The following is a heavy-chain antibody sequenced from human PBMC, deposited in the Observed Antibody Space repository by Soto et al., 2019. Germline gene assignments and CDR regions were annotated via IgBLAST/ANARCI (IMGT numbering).Heavy chain of an antibody. J-gene: IGHJ3*02. CDR1: GGSFSGYF. D-gene: IGHD3-22*01. Sequence: QVQLQQGGPGLFKPSETLSLTCAVYGGSFSGYFWGWIRQPPGKGLEGIGEINHSGSNNYNPSLKSRVTISVDTSKNQFSLKLSSVTAADTAVYYCARSSGYYDLADGRDAFDIWGQGTMVTVSS. V-gene: IGHV4-34*01. CDR2: INHSGSN. CDR3: ARSSGYYDLADGRDAFDI.